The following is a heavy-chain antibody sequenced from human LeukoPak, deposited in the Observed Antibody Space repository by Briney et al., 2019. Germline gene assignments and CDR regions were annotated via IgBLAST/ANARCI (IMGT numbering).Heavy chain of an antibody. CDR1: GYSYTSYW. J-gene: IGHJ3*02. D-gene: IGHD6-13*01. CDR2: IYPGDSDT. V-gene: IGHV5-51*01. Sequence: GESLKISCKSSGYSYTSYWIGWVRQMPGKGLEWMGIIYPGDSDTRYSRSFQGQVTISADKSLRTAYLQWRSLKASDTATYYCARARSSWHFDAFDIWGQGTLVTVSS. CDR3: ARARSSWHFDAFDI.